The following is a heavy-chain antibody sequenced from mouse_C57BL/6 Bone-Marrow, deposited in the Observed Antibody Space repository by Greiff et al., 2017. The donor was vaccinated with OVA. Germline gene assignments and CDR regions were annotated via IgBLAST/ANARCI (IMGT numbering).Heavy chain of an antibody. V-gene: IGHV3-8*01. D-gene: IGHD2-3*01. CDR3: ARSLYDGYYEKKNYAMDY. Sequence: EVMLVESGPGLAKPSQTLSLTCSVTGYSITSDYWNWIRKFPGNKLEYMGYISYSGSTYYNPSLKSRISITRDTSKNQYYLQLNSVTTEDTATYYCARSLYDGYYEKKNYAMDYWGQGTSVTVSS. CDR2: ISYSGST. CDR1: GYSITSDY. J-gene: IGHJ4*01.